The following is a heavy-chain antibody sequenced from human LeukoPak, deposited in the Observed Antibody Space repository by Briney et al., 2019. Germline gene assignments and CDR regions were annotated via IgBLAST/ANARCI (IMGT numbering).Heavy chain of an antibody. J-gene: IGHJ4*02. D-gene: IGHD1-26*01. V-gene: IGHV3-66*01. Sequence: GGSLRLSCSASGFTVSDNYMSWIPQAPGKGLEWGSLISSGGSTYYADSVKGRFTIYRDNSENTLYLQINSLRAEDTAVYYCARERSGSRWYFDYWGQGTLVTVSS. CDR3: ARERSGSRWYFDY. CDR1: GFTVSDNY. CDR2: ISSGGST.